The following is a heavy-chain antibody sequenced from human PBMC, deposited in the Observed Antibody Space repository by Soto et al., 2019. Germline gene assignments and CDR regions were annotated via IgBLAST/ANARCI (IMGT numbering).Heavy chain of an antibody. J-gene: IGHJ6*02. CDR1: GGTFSSYA. D-gene: IGHD2-15*01. CDR3: ARVLDPFSGVSCYRYAMDV. V-gene: IGHV1-69*13. CDR2: IIPIFGTA. Sequence: ASVKVSCKAAGGTFSSYAISWVRQAPGQGLEWMGGIIPIFGTANYAQKFQGRVTITADESTSTAYMELSSLRSEDTAVYYCARVLDPFSGVSCYRYAMDVWGQGTTVTVSS.